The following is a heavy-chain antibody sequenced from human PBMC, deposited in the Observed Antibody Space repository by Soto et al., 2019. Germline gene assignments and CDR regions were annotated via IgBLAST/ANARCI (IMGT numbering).Heavy chain of an antibody. CDR2: INPSGGST. D-gene: IGHD6-6*01. CDR1: GYTFTSYY. Sequence: ASVKVSCKASGYTFTSYYMHWVRQAPGQGLEWMGIINPSGGSTSYAQKFQGRVTMTRDTSTSTVYMELSSLRSEDTAVYYCARDHSSSSGGRGNWFDPWGQGTLVTVSS. CDR3: ARDHSSSSGGRGNWFDP. V-gene: IGHV1-46*01. J-gene: IGHJ5*02.